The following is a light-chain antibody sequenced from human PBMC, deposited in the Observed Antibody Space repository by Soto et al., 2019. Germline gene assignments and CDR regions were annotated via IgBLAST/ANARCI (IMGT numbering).Light chain of an antibody. Sequence: EIVLTQSPATLSLSPGERATLSCRASQSVSSYLAWYQQKPGQAPRLLIYDASNRATGIPARFSGSGSGTDFTLTISSLEPXDFAXXXCQXRSNWLTFGGGTKVEIK. J-gene: IGKJ4*01. CDR3: QXRSNWLT. V-gene: IGKV3-11*01. CDR1: QSVSSY. CDR2: DAS.